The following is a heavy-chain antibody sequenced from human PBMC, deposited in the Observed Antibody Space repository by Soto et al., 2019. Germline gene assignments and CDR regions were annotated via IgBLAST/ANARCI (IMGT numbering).Heavy chain of an antibody. CDR3: ARSLEGTTVTTWFDP. V-gene: IGHV1-69*01. D-gene: IGHD4-17*01. J-gene: IGHJ5*02. CDR1: ADTFNSYS. CDR2: ITPVIGTA. Sequence: VQLVQSGAEVKKPGSSVKVSCKASADTFNSYSLSWLRQAPGQRLEWMGGITPVIGTADYAQSIEDRLTLTADDSTSTVYMELSSLRSDDTAVYYCARSLEGTTVTTWFDPWGQGALVTVSS.